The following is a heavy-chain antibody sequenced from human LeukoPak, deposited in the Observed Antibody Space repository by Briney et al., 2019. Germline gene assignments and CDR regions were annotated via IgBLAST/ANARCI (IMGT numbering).Heavy chain of an antibody. J-gene: IGHJ6*02. CDR3: ARDLDVELRPESYYYYGMDV. Sequence: SETLSLTCTVSGGSISSYYWSWIRQPPGKGLEWIGYIYYSGSTNYNPSLKSRVTISVDTSKNQFSLQLNSVTPEDTAVYYCARDLDVELRPESYYYYGMDVWGQGTTVTVSS. CDR2: IYYSGST. D-gene: IGHD1-7*01. V-gene: IGHV4-59*12. CDR1: GGSISSYY.